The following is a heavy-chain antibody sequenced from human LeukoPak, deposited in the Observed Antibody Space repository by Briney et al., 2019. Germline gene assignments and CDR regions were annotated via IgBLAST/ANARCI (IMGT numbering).Heavy chain of an antibody. CDR3: ARDCGYSYAYYFDY. CDR2: IYYSGST. J-gene: IGHJ4*02. Sequence: SETLSLTCTIPGASISTYYWSWIRQPPGKGLEWIGYIYYSGSTNYNPSLKSRVTISIDTSKNQFSLSLSSVTAADTAVYYCARDCGYSYAYYFDYWGQGTLVTVSS. CDR1: GASISTYY. D-gene: IGHD5-18*01. V-gene: IGHV4-59*01.